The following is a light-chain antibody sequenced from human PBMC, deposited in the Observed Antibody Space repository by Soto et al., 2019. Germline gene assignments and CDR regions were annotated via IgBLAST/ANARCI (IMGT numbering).Light chain of an antibody. Sequence: DVQMTQSPSSLSASAGDRVTITCRASQGIHHSLAWYQQKPGKHPKLLLYGAATVQSGVPSRFAASGYGTDFTLTISSLQPEDFATYYCQKYNSGLRTFGGGTTVELK. CDR2: GAA. CDR3: QKYNSGLRT. CDR1: QGIHHS. V-gene: IGKV1-27*01. J-gene: IGKJ4*01.